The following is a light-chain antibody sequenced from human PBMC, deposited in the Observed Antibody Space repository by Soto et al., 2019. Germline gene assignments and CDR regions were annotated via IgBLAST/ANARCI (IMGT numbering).Light chain of an antibody. J-gene: IGLJ3*02. CDR1: SSDVGGYAY. CDR2: EVS. CDR3: SSYTANTTPV. Sequence: QSVLTQPASVSGSPGQSITISCTGTSSDVGGYAYVSWYQQYPGRAPKLLISEVSNRPSGVSHRFSGSRSGNTASLTISGLQAEDEANYYCSSYTANTTPVFGGGTKLTVL. V-gene: IGLV2-14*01.